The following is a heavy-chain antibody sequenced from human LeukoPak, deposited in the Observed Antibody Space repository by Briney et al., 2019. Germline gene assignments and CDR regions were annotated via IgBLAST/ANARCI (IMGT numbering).Heavy chain of an antibody. J-gene: IGHJ5*02. CDR1: GYTFTSYD. V-gene: IGHV1-8*01. CDR2: MNPNSGNT. D-gene: IGHD2-2*01. CDR3: ARGFVVVPAAPNWFDP. Sequence: ASVKVSCKASGYTFTSYDINWVRQATGQGLEWMGWMNPNSGNTGCAQKFQGRVTMTRNTSISTAYMELSSLRSEDTAVYYCARGFVVVPAAPNWFDPWGQGTLVTVSS.